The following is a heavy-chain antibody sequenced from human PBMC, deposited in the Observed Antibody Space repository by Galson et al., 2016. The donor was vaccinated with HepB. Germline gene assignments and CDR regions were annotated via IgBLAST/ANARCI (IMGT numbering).Heavy chain of an antibody. Sequence: SETLSLTCAVHGGSLFGNYWSWIRQTPGKGLEWTGEIHHSGSTNYNPSLKSRVTISVDRSKNQFSLKLTSVTAADSALYYCAREQWLVLWRWGFDYWGQGTLVTVSS. CDR1: GGSLFGNY. V-gene: IGHV4-34*01. CDR2: IHHSGST. D-gene: IGHD6-19*01. CDR3: AREQWLVLWRWGFDY. J-gene: IGHJ4*02.